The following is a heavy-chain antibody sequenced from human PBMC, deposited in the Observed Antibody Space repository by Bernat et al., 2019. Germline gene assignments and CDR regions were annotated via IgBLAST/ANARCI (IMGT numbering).Heavy chain of an antibody. CDR1: GFTFSSYA. Sequence: EVQLVESGGGLVQPGGSLRLSCAASGFTFSSYAMSWVRQAPGKGLEWVSAISGSGGSTYYADSVKGRFTISRDNSKNTLYLQMNSLRAEDTAVYYCAKDRGMVRGVIMTYYFDYWGQGTLVTVSS. CDR3: AKDRGMVRGVIMTYYFDY. J-gene: IGHJ4*02. V-gene: IGHV3-23*04. CDR2: ISGSGGST. D-gene: IGHD3-10*01.